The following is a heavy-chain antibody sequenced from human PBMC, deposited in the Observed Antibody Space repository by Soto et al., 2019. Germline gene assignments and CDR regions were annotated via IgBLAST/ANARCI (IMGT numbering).Heavy chain of an antibody. D-gene: IGHD4-17*01. Sequence: EEQLVESGGNLVQPGGSLRLSCAASGFTFNRYWMHWVRQTPERGLMWVSRINGDASRTNYADSVKGRFTISRDNAKNTVYLQMDSLRVEDTAVYYCARGVPDHYASDSWGRGTLVTVSS. CDR3: ARGVPDHYASDS. J-gene: IGHJ4*02. CDR1: GFTFNRYW. V-gene: IGHV3-74*01. CDR2: INGDASRT.